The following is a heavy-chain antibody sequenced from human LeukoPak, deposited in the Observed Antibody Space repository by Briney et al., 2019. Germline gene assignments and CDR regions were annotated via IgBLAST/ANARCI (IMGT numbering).Heavy chain of an antibody. J-gene: IGHJ4*02. Sequence: GGSLRLSCATSGFTFSGSAKHWVRQASREGLEWIGRIRNKGNSYATVYAASVKGRFIISRDDSKNTAYLQMNSLRAEDTAVHYCAKGAGIAAAGRKDYWGQGTLVTVSS. V-gene: IGHV3-73*01. CDR1: GFTFSGSA. CDR2: IRNKGNSYAT. D-gene: IGHD6-13*01. CDR3: AKGAGIAAAGRKDY.